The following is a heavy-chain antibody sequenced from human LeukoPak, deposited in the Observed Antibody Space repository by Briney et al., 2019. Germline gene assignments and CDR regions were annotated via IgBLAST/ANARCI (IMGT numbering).Heavy chain of an antibody. V-gene: IGHV4-38-2*02. CDR1: GYSISSGYY. J-gene: IGHJ4*02. D-gene: IGHD3-10*01. CDR3: ARDLTMVRGVIGY. Sequence: AETLSLTCTVSGYSISSGYYCGWIRQPPGKGLEWIGSIYHSWSTYYNPSLKSRVIISVDTYKNHFSLKMSSVTAADTAVYYCARDLTMVRGVIGYWGQGTLVTVSS. CDR2: IYHSWST.